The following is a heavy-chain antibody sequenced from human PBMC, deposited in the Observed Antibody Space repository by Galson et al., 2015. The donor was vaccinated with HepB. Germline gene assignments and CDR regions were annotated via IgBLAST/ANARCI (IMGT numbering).Heavy chain of an antibody. CDR1: GFNFDDYG. V-gene: IGHV3-9*01. CDR2: INWKSGNI. CDR3: ATESRLYSSGWYYFDY. Sequence: LRLSCAASGFNFDDYGIHWVRQGPGKGLEWVSGINWKSGNIGYADSVKGRFTISRDNAKNSLYLQMNSLRPEDTALYYCATESRLYSSGWYYFDYWGQGTLVTVSS. D-gene: IGHD6-19*01. J-gene: IGHJ4*02.